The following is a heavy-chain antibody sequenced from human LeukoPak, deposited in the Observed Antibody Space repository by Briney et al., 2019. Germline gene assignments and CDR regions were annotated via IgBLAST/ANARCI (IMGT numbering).Heavy chain of an antibody. V-gene: IGHV1-69*04. CDR1: GGTFSSYA. CDR2: IIPILGIT. J-gene: IGHJ4*02. D-gene: IGHD6-13*01. Sequence: GASVKVSCKASGGTFSSYAISWVRQAPGQGLEWMGRIIPILGITNYAQKFQGRVTTTADKSTSTAYMELSSLRSEDTAVYYCARRIAAAGMTSDYWGQGTLVTVSS. CDR3: ARRIAAAGMTSDY.